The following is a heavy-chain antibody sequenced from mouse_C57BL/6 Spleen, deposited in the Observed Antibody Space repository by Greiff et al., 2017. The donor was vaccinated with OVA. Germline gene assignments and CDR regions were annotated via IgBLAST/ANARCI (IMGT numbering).Heavy chain of an antibody. CDR1: GYTFTDYE. CDR3: TRNGNYERCAY. D-gene: IGHD2-1*01. Sequence: VQLQESGAELVRPGASVTLSCKASGYTFTDYEMHWVKQTPVHGLEWIGAIDPETGGTAYNQKFKGKAILTADKSSSTAYMELRSLTSEDSAVYYCTRNGNYERCAYWGQGTLVTVSA. V-gene: IGHV1-15*01. CDR2: IDPETGGT. J-gene: IGHJ3*01.